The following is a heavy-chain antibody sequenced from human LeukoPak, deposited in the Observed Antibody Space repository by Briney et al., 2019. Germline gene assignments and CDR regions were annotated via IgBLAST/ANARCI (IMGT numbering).Heavy chain of an antibody. CDR1: GFTFSSYA. CDR2: ITGSGGST. J-gene: IGHJ5*02. Sequence: GGSLRLSCAASGFTFSSYAMSWVRQAPGKGLEWVSAITGSGGSTYYADSVKGRFTISRDNSKNTLYLQMNSLRAEDTAVYYCARDLGQYYDTSDNWFDPWGQGTLVTVSS. CDR3: ARDLGQYYDTSDNWFDP. D-gene: IGHD3-22*01. V-gene: IGHV3-23*01.